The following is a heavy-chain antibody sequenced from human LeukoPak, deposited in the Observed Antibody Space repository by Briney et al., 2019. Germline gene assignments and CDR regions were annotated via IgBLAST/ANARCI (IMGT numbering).Heavy chain of an antibody. CDR1: GFTFSKNW. CDR2: INHSGST. V-gene: IGHV4-4*02. Sequence: GSLRLSCVASGFTFSKNWMHWVRQPPGKGLEWIGEINHSGSTSYNPSLKSRVTMSVDRSQNQFSLRLGTVTAADTAVYYCAKDSYDYVWGSYRFDYWGQGTLVTVSS. J-gene: IGHJ4*02. D-gene: IGHD3-16*02. CDR3: AKDSYDYVWGSYRFDY.